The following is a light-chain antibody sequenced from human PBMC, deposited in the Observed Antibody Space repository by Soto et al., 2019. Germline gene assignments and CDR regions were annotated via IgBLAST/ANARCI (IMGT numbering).Light chain of an antibody. CDR1: SSDVGAYKY. Sequence: QSALTQPASVSGSPGQSITISCTGTSSDVGAYKYVSWYQQHPGKAPKLMIYEVTNRPSGVSNRFSGSESGNTASLTISGLEAEDEADYYCISYTSSDTHGFGTGTKVTVL. J-gene: IGLJ1*01. V-gene: IGLV2-14*03. CDR3: ISYTSSDTHG. CDR2: EVT.